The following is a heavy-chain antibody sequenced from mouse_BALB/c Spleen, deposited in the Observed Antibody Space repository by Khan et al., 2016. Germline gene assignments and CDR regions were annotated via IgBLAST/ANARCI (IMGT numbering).Heavy chain of an antibody. CDR2: ISYDGSN. V-gene: IGHV3-6*02. J-gene: IGHJ4*01. Sequence: EVQLVESGPGLVKPSQSLSLTCSVTGYSITSGYYWNWIRQFPGNKLEWMGDISYDGSNNYNPSLKNRISITRDTCKNQFFLKMNSVTTEDTATXDCARHYGGSYGGGMDYWGQGTSLTVSS. D-gene: IGHD1-1*01. CDR1: GYSITSGYY. CDR3: ARHYGGSYGGGMDY.